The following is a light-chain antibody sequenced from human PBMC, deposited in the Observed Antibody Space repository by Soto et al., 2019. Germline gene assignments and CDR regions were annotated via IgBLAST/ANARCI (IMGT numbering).Light chain of an antibody. Sequence: IVMTQSPDSLAVSLGERATINCKSSQSVLFSSNNKNYLAWYRQKPGQPPKLLIYWASIRESGVPDRISGSGAGTDVTLTISSLQAEDVAVYYCQQYYSTPPYTFGHGTKLEIK. CDR3: QQYYSTPPYT. J-gene: IGKJ2*01. CDR2: WAS. CDR1: QSVLFSSNNKNY. V-gene: IGKV4-1*01.